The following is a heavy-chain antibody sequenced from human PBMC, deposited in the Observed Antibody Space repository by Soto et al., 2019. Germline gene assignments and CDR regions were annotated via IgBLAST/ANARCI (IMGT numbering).Heavy chain of an antibody. CDR3: WREYYDIHGSV. Sequence: SQTLSLTCAISGDSVSNDNAAWHWIRQSPSRGLEWLGRTYYRSKWSNVYAEPVKSRIMINPDPSKNQFSLQLNSVTPEDTAVYYCWREYYDIHGSVWGQGTTVTVSS. J-gene: IGHJ6*02. CDR2: TYYRSKWSN. V-gene: IGHV6-1*01. CDR1: GDSVSNDNAA. D-gene: IGHD3-9*01.